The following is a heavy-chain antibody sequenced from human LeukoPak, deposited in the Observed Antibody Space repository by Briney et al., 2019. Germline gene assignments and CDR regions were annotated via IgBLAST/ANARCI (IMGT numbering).Heavy chain of an antibody. CDR3: ARSVLGYSYGLHIDY. D-gene: IGHD5-18*01. CDR2: IHYRGST. CDR1: GXSISRYY. Sequence: PSETLSLTCTASGXSISRYYWSWIRQSPGEGLECIGYIHYRGSTNYNPSLKSRVSISVDTSKNQFSLKLSSLTAADTAVYYCARSVLGYSYGLHIDYWGQGTLVTVSS. V-gene: IGHV4-59*01. J-gene: IGHJ4*02.